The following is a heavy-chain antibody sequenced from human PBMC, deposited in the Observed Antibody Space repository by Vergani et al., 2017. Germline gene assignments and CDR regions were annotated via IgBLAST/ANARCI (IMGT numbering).Heavy chain of an antibody. CDR2: IKSKTDGGTT. D-gene: IGHD2-2*02. CDR3: TRRYCSSTSCYTPFDY. J-gene: IGHJ4*02. CDR1: GFTFSNAW. Sequence: EVQLVESGGGLVKPGGSLRLSCAASGFTFSNAWMSWVRQAPGKGLEWVGRIKSKTDGGTTDYAAPVKGRFTISRDDSKSIAYLQMNSLKTEDTAVYYCTRRYCSSTSCYTPFDYWGQGTLVTVSS. V-gene: IGHV3-15*01.